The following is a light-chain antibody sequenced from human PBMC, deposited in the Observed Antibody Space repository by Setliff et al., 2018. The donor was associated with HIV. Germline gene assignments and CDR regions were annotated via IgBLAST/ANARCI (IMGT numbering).Light chain of an antibody. CDR1: SSDVGSYNL. CDR3: CSYAGSSTFV. J-gene: IGLJ1*01. CDR2: GVS. Sequence: QSALTQPASVSGSPGQSITISCTGTSSDVGSYNLVSWYQHHPGKAPKLMIYGVSKRPSGVSNRFSGSKSGNTASLTISGLQAEDEADYYCCSYAGSSTFVFGTGTKVT. V-gene: IGLV2-23*02.